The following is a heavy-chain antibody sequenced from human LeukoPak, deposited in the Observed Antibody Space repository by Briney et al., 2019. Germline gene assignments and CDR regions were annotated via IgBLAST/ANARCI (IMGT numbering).Heavy chain of an antibody. V-gene: IGHV3-11*04. Sequence: GGSLRLSCAASGFTFSDYYMSWIRQAPGKGLEWVSYISSSGSTIYYADSVKGRFTISRDNAKNSLYLQMNSLRAEDTAVYYCASEAVAGIAVFDIWGQGTMVTVSS. D-gene: IGHD6-19*01. CDR1: GFTFSDYY. J-gene: IGHJ3*02. CDR2: ISSSGSTI. CDR3: ASEAVAGIAVFDI.